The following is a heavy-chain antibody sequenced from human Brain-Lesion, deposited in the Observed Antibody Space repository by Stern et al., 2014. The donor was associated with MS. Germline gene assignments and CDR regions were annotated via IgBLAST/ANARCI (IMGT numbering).Heavy chain of an antibody. D-gene: IGHD1-26*01. J-gene: IGHJ4*02. CDR1: GYTLTELS. V-gene: IGHV1-24*01. CDR3: ATLSPGAVGNYYRHFDY. CDR2: FDPEDGET. Sequence: HVQLVQSGAEVKKPGASVKVSCKVSGYTLTELSMHWVRQAPRKGLEWIGGFDPEDGETIYAQKFQGRVTMTEDTSTDTAYMELSSLRSEDTAVYYCATLSPGAVGNYYRHFDYWGQGTLVTVSA.